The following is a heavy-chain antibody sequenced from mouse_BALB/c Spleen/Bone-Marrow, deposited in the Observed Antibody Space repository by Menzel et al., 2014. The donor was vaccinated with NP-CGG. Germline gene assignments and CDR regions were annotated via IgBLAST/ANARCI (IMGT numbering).Heavy chain of an antibody. J-gene: IGHJ3*01. D-gene: IGHD1-1*01. CDR2: IDPANGNT. V-gene: IGHV14-3*02. CDR3: ASYYYGSSGFAY. Sequence: EVQLQQSGAELVKPGASVKLSCTASGFNIKDTYMHWVKQRPEQGLEWIGRIDPANGNTKYDPKFQGKATITADTSSNTAYPQLSSLTSEDTPVYYCASYYYGSSGFAYWGQGTLVTVSA. CDR1: GFNIKDTY.